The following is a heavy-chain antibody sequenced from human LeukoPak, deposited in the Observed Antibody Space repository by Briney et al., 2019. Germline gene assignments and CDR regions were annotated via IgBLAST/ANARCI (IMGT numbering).Heavy chain of an antibody. CDR2: INHSGST. CDR1: GGSFSGYY. D-gene: IGHD2-2*01. CDR3: ASRSTSRKRFDY. V-gene: IGHV4-34*01. Sequence: PSETLSLTCAVYGGSFSGYYWSWIRQPPGKGLEWIGEINHSGSTNYNPSLKSRVTISVDTSKNQFSLKLSSVTAADTAVYYCASRSTSRKRFDYWGQGTLVTVSS. J-gene: IGHJ4*02.